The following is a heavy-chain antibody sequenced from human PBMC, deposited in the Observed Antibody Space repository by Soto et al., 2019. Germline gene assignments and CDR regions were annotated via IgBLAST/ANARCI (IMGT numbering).Heavy chain of an antibody. J-gene: IGHJ4*02. CDR3: ARDSGYSGYDPIRGLEY. D-gene: IGHD5-12*01. V-gene: IGHV1-69*13. Sequence: ASVKVSCKASGGTFSSYAISWVRQAPGQGLEWMGGIIPIFGTANYAQKFQGRVTITADQSTSTAYMELSSLRSEDTAVYYCARDSGYSGYDPIRGLEYWGQGTLVTVSS. CDR2: IIPIFGTA. CDR1: GGTFSSYA.